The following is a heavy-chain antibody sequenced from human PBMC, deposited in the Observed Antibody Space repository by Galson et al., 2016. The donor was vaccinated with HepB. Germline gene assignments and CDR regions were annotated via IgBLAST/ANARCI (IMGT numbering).Heavy chain of an antibody. CDR3: ARRGIYCSSTSCYADY. V-gene: IGHV3-48*02. CDR2: ISSSSSTI. CDR1: GFTFSSYS. Sequence: SLRLSCAASGFTFSSYSMNWVRQAPGKGLVWVSYISSSSSTIYYADSVKGRFTISRYNAKNSMYLQMNSLRDEDTAVYYCARRGIYCSSTSCYADYWGQGTLVTVSS. D-gene: IGHD2-2*01. J-gene: IGHJ4*02.